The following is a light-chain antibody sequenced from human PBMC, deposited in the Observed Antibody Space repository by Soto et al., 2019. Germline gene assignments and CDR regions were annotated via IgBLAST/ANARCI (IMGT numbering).Light chain of an antibody. CDR3: SSYTSGNTAVI. Sequence: QSALTQPASVSGSPGQSITISCTGTSNDIANYNYVSWYQQHPGKAPKLMIYEVINRPSGVSSRFSGSKSGNTASLTISGLQPEEEADYYCSSYTSGNTAVIFGGGTKLTVL. CDR2: EVI. J-gene: IGLJ2*01. V-gene: IGLV2-14*01. CDR1: SNDIANYNY.